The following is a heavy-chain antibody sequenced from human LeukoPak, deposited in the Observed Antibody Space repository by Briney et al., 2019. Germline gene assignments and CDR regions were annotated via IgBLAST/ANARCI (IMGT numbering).Heavy chain of an antibody. Sequence: GGSLRLSCRTSGFTFGDYAMSWFRQAPGKGLEWVGFIRSKAYGGTTEYAASVKGRFTISRDDSKSIAYLQMNSLKTEDTAVYYCTSSVHGSGSHGWFDPWGQGTLVTVSS. CDR2: IRSKAYGGTT. V-gene: IGHV3-49*03. CDR3: TSSVHGSGSHGWFDP. D-gene: IGHD3-10*01. J-gene: IGHJ5*02. CDR1: GFTFGDYA.